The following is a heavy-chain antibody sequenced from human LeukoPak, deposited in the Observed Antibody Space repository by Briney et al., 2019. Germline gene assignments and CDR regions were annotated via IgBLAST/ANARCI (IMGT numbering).Heavy chain of an antibody. CDR2: IYSGGNT. Sequence: PGGSLRLSCAASGFTVSSNYMSWVRQAPGKGLEWVSVIYSGGNTYYADSVKGRFTISRDNAKNSLYLQMNSLRAEDTAVYYCARRTYYYGMDVWGQGTTVTVSS. CDR1: GFTVSSNY. J-gene: IGHJ6*02. V-gene: IGHV3-53*01. CDR3: ARRTYYYGMDV.